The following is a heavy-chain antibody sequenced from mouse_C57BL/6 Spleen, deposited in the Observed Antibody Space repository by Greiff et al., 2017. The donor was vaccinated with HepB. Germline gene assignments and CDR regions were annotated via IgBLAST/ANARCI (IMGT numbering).Heavy chain of an antibody. CDR2: INPNNGGT. D-gene: IGHD2-4*01. CDR1: GYTFTDYY. V-gene: IGHV1-26*01. Sequence: EVQLQQSGPELVKPGASVKISCKASGYTFTDYYMNWVKQSHGKSLEWIGDINPNNGGTSYNQKFKGKATLTVDKSSSTAYMELRSLTSEDSAVYYCARYGGLRRFDVWGTGTTVTVSS. CDR3: ARYGGLRRFDV. J-gene: IGHJ1*03.